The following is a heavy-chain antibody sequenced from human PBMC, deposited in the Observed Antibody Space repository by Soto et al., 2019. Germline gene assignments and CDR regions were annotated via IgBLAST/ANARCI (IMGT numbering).Heavy chain of an antibody. D-gene: IGHD1-1*01. CDR1: GFSISVYG. V-gene: IGHV3-23*01. Sequence: EVQLLESGGGLVQPGGSLRLSCAASGFSISVYGVTWVRQAPGKGLEWVSGVSGGSGATHYRDSVKGRFSITTDNSANTAYLQMNSLRFEDTAVYYCVRWNGYGDHWGQGTRVTVS. J-gene: IGHJ4*02. CDR3: VRWNGYGDH. CDR2: VSGGSGAT.